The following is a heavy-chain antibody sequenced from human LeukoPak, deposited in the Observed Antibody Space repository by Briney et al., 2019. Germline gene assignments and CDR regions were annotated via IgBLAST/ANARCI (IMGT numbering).Heavy chain of an antibody. CDR3: ARVPGD. Sequence: GSLRLSCVGSRFIFNIYEMNWVRQAPGKGLEWIGSMYHSGSTYYNPSLKSRVTISVDTSKNQFSLRLSSVTAADTAVYYCARVPGDWGQGTLVTVSS. D-gene: IGHD7-27*01. V-gene: IGHV4-38-2*01. J-gene: IGHJ4*02. CDR2: MYHSGST. CDR1: RFIFNIYE.